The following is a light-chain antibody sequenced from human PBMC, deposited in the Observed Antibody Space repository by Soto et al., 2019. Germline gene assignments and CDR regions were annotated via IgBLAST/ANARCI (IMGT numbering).Light chain of an antibody. CDR3: CSYGGFSTFVV. CDR1: RSDIGSYNL. J-gene: IGLJ3*02. CDR2: EGT. Sequence: ALTQPASVSGAPGQSVTISCTGTRSDIGSYNLVSWYQQHPGKAPKVIIYEGTKRPSGVSNRFSASKSGNTASLTISGLQAEDEADYYCCSYGGFSTFVVFGGGTQLTVL. V-gene: IGLV2-23*03.